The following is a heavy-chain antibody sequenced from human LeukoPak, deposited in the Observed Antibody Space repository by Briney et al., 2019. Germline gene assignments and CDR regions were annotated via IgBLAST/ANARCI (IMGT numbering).Heavy chain of an antibody. J-gene: IGHJ3*01. CDR1: GGSISSYY. CDR2: IYTSGST. CDR3: ARPAEAGYFYAFDF. V-gene: IGHV4-4*07. D-gene: IGHD6-19*01. Sequence: PSETLSLTCTVFGGSISSYYWSWIRQPAGKGLEWIGCIYTSGSTNYNPSLKSRVTISLDTSKNQLSLRLSSVTAADTAVYYCARPAEAGYFYAFDFWGQGTMVTVSS.